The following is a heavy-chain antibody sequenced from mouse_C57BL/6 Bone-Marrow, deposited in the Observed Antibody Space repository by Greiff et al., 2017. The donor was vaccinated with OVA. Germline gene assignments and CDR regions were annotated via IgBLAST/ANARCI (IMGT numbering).Heavy chain of an antibody. CDR2: INPSNGGT. J-gene: IGHJ2*01. V-gene: IGHV1-53*01. CDR1: GYTFTSYW. CDR3: ALITLPPCFDY. Sequence: QVHVKQPGTELVKPGASVKLSCKASGYTFTSYWMHWVKQRPGQGLEWIGNINPSNGGTNYNEKFKSKATLTVDKSSSTAYMQLSILTSEDSAVYYCALITLPPCFDYWGQGTTLTVSS. D-gene: IGHD1-2*01.